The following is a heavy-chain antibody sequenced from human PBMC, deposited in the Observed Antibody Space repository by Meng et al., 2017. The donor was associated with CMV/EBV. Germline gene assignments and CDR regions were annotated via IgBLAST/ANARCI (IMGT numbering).Heavy chain of an antibody. CDR3: ARHGDTAMVVGIDY. V-gene: IGHV4-4*07. Sequence: GSGPGLVNPSGALSLACTVSGGSISSYYWSWIRQPAGKGLEWIGRIYTSGSTNYNPSLKSRVTMSVDTSKNQFSLKLSSVTAADTAVYYCARHGDTAMVVGIDYWGQGTLVTVSS. CDR2: IYTSGST. J-gene: IGHJ4*02. CDR1: GGSISSYY. D-gene: IGHD5-18*01.